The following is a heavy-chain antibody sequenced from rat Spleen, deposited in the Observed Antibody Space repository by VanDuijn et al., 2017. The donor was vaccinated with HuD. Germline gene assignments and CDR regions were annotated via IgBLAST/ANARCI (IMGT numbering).Heavy chain of an antibody. CDR2: ISYEGSST. Sequence: EVQLVESGGGLVQPGRSMKLSCAASGFTFSDYYMAWVRQAPKKGLEWVASISYEGSSTYYGDSVKGRFTISRDNAKSTLYLQMNSLRSEDTATYYCARQEATEGTYWYFDFWGPGTMVTVSS. D-gene: IGHD1-11*01. V-gene: IGHV5-22*01. J-gene: IGHJ1*01. CDR1: GFTFSDYY. CDR3: ARQEATEGTYWYFDF.